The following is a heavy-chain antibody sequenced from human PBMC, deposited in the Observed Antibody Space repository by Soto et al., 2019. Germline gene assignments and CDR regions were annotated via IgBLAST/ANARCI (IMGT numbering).Heavy chain of an antibody. CDR2: MNPNSGNT. CDR3: AISDYDFWSGYYKAPFDY. V-gene: IGHV1-8*01. CDR1: GYTFTSYD. D-gene: IGHD3-3*01. J-gene: IGHJ4*02. Sequence: ASVKVSCKASGYTFTSYDINWVRQATGQGLEWMGWMNPNSGNTGYAQKFQGRVTMTRNTSISTAYMELSSLRSEDTAVYYCAISDYDFWSGYYKAPFDYWGQGTLVTVSS.